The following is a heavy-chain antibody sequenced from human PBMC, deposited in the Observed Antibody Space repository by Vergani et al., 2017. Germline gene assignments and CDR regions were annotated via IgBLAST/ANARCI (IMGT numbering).Heavy chain of an antibody. CDR2: IYHSGST. CDR3: ARANYGSGSRGMDV. CDR1: GGSISSGGYS. J-gene: IGHJ6*02. V-gene: IGHV4-30-2*01. Sequence: QLQLQESGSGLVKPSQTLSLTCAVSGGSISSGGYSWSWIRQPPGKGLEWIGYIYHSGSTYYNPSLKSRVTIAVDRSKNQFSLKLSSVTAADTAVYYCARANYGSGSRGMDVWGQGTTVTVSS. D-gene: IGHD3-10*01.